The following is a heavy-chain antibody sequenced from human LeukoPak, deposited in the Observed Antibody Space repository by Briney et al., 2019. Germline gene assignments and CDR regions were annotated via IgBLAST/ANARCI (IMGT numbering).Heavy chain of an antibody. J-gene: IGHJ4*02. Sequence: GGSLRLSCVASGFTFNSYAMSCVSQTPGKGLEWVSGISSSGGSTYYADSVKGRFTISRDNSKNTLYLQMNSLRAEDTAVYYCAKRLAPRGSSSWYYFDYWGQGTLVTVSS. CDR3: AKRLAPRGSSSWYYFDY. D-gene: IGHD6-13*01. CDR2: ISSSGGST. V-gene: IGHV3-23*01. CDR1: GFTFNSYA.